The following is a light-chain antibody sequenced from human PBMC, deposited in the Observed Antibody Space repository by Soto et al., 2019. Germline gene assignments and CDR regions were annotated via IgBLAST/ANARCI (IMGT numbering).Light chain of an antibody. Sequence: EIVLTQSPATLSLSPGERVTLSCRASQSVSSFLAWYQQKPGQTPRLLIYGASSRATDIPDRFSGSGSGTDFTLTVSRLEPEDFAVYYCQFYGSSPRTFGQGTKVDIK. CDR1: QSVSSF. J-gene: IGKJ1*01. V-gene: IGKV3-20*01. CDR2: GAS. CDR3: QFYGSSPRT.